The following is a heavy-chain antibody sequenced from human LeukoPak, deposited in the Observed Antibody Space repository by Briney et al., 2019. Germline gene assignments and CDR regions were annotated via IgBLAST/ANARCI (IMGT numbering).Heavy chain of an antibody. D-gene: IGHD2-15*01. V-gene: IGHV3-21*01. CDR3: ARGSEGYCSGGGCYYGMDV. Sequence: GGSLRLSCGAAGFTFSSYTMNWVRQAPGRVLEWVSYISSSSSYIYYADSVKGRFTISRDNAENSLYLQMNSLRAEDTAVYYCARGSEGYCSGGGCYYGMDVWGQGTTVTVSS. CDR1: GFTFSSYT. CDR2: ISSSSSYI. J-gene: IGHJ6*01.